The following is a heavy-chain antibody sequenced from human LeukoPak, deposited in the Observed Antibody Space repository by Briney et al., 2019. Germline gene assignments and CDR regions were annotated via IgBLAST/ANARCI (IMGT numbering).Heavy chain of an antibody. V-gene: IGHV3-15*01. CDR3: TTWYYYDSSDAFDI. D-gene: IGHD3-22*01. CDR1: GFTFSNAW. CDR2: IKSKTDGGTT. J-gene: IGHJ3*02. Sequence: GGSLGLSCAASGFTFSNAWMSWVRQAPGKGLEWVGRIKSKTDGGTTDYAAPVKGRFTISRDDSKNTLYLQMNSLKTEDTAVYYCTTWYYYDSSDAFDIWGQGTTVTVSS.